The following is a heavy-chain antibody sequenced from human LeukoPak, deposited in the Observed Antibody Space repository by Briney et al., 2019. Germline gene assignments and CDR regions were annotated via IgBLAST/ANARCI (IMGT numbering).Heavy chain of an antibody. V-gene: IGHV1-2*02. CDR2: INPNSGGT. Sequence: AAVKVSCKASGYTFTGYYMHWVRQAPGQGLEWMGWINPNSGGTNYAQKFQGRVTMTRDTSISTAYMELSRLRSDDTAVYYCARLTTSSGWYIDYWGQGTLVTVSS. D-gene: IGHD6-19*01. J-gene: IGHJ4*02. CDR1: GYTFTGYY. CDR3: ARLTTSSGWYIDY.